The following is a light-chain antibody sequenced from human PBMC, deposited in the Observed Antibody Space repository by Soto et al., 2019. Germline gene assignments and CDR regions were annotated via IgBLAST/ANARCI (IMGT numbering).Light chain of an antibody. CDR2: GAS. CDR1: HSVSTSY. CDR3: HQYGSSPLLT. J-gene: IGKJ4*01. V-gene: IGKV3-20*01. Sequence: EIVLTQSPGTLSLSPGERATLSCRASHSVSTSYLAWYQQKPGQAPWLLIYGASIRATGIPDRFSGSGSGTDFTLTISRLEPEDFAVYYCHQYGSSPLLTFGGGTRVEIK.